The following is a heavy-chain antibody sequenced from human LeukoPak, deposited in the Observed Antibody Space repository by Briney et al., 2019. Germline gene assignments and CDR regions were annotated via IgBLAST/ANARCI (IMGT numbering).Heavy chain of an antibody. V-gene: IGHV1-69*04. D-gene: IGHD2-8*01. Sequence: SVKVSCKASGGTFSSYAISWVRQAPGQGLEWMGRIIPILGIANYAQKFQGRVTMTTDTSTSTAYMELRSLRSDDTAVYYCAREGNGDAFDIWGQGTMVTVSS. CDR2: IIPILGIA. CDR1: GGTFSSYA. J-gene: IGHJ3*02. CDR3: AREGNGDAFDI.